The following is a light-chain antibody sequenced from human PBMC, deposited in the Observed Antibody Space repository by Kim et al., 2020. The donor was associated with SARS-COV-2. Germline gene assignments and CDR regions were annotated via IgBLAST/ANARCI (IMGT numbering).Light chain of an antibody. J-gene: IGKJ3*01. CDR2: GAS. Sequence: IVLTQSPGTLSLSPGERVTLSCRASQSVSSNSLAWFQQKSGQAPRLLVYGASNRAIGVPDRFSGSGSGTDFTLTIGRLEPEDFAVYYCQQYGRSPFTFGPGTKVDIK. V-gene: IGKV3-20*01. CDR3: QQYGRSPFT. CDR1: QSVSSNS.